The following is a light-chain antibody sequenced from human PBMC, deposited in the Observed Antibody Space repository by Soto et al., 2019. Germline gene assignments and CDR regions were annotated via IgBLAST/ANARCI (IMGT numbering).Light chain of an antibody. J-gene: IGKJ5*01. V-gene: IGKV3-15*01. CDR2: SAS. CDR1: QSISTY. CDR3: QQYNNWPPNT. Sequence: MTQSPSSLSASVGDRVTITCRASQSISTYLIWYQQKPGQAPRLLIYSASRGATGFPARFSGSGSGTDFTLTISSLQSEDFAVYYCQQYNNWPPNTFGQGTRLEIK.